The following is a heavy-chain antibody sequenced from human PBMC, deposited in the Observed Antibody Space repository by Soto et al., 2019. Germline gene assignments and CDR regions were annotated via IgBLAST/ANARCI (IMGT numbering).Heavy chain of an antibody. J-gene: IGHJ6*02. D-gene: IGHD3-22*01. CDR1: GFTFSSYG. CDR3: AKDRSPPWIVVITTGNGMDV. CDR2: ISYDGSNK. V-gene: IGHV3-30*18. Sequence: GGSLRLSCAASGFTFSSYGMHWVRQAPGKGLEWVAVISYDGSNKYYADSVKGRFTISRDNSKNTLYLQMNSLRAEDTAVYYCAKDRSPPWIVVITTGNGMDVWGQGTTVTVSS.